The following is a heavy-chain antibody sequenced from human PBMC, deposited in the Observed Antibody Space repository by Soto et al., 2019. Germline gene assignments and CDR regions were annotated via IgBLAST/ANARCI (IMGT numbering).Heavy chain of an antibody. J-gene: IGHJ6*03. D-gene: IGHD3-3*01. Sequence: EVQLLESGGGLVQPGGSLRLSCAASGFTFSSYALNWVRQAPGKGLEWVSVISGSGDNTYYADSVKGRFTISRENSNNTLYLPMNSLRAEDPAVYYCANDLRTDEFWSAYYTYYYMDVWGKGTTVTVSS. V-gene: IGHV3-23*01. CDR1: GFTFSSYA. CDR2: ISGSGDNT. CDR3: ANDLRTDEFWSAYYTYYYMDV.